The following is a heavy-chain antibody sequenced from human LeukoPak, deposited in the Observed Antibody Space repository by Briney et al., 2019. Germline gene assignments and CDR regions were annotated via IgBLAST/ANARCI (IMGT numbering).Heavy chain of an antibody. D-gene: IGHD3-16*02. Sequence: PSETLSLTCTVSGYPISSGYYWGWIRQSPGKGLEWIGNIYHSGSTDYNPSLKSRVTILVDTSKNHFSLRLSSVTAADTAVYYCARSDIWGSYRFLDYWGQGALVTVSS. V-gene: IGHV4-38-2*02. J-gene: IGHJ4*02. CDR1: GYPISSGYY. CDR3: ARSDIWGSYRFLDY. CDR2: IYHSGST.